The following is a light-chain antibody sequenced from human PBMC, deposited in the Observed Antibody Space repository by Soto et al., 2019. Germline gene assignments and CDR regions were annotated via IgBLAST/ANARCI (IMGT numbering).Light chain of an antibody. CDR3: QQYGSSPPLT. Sequence: IVLTQSPGTLSLSPGERATLSCRASQSVSSNYLAWYQQKHGQAPRLLIYGASSRTTGVPDRFSGSGSGTDFTLTISKLEPEDFAVYYCQQYGSSPPLTFGGGTKVEIK. CDR1: QSVSSNY. CDR2: GAS. V-gene: IGKV3-20*01. J-gene: IGKJ4*01.